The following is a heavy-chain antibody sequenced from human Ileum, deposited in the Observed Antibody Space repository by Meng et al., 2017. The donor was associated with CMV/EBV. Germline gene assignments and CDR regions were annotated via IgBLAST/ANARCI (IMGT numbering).Heavy chain of an antibody. CDR2: INSKNDGT. Sequence: QVLLVQSGAEGKNPAASVKVSWTTSGFTFSGYYIPWVRQAPGQGLEWMGWINSKNDGTNYARKFQGRVTMTRETSISTAHMELSGLMSDDTAVYYCVRSSGWSRFDYWGQGTLVTVSS. V-gene: IGHV1-2*02. CDR3: VRSSGWSRFDY. D-gene: IGHD6-19*01. CDR1: GFTFSGYY. J-gene: IGHJ4*02.